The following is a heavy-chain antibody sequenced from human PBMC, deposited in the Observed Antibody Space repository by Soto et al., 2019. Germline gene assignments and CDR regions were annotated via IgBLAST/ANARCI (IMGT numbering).Heavy chain of an antibody. V-gene: IGHV3-74*01. CDR2: LQTDGSHP. D-gene: IGHD2-8*01. Sequence: GGSLRLSCVASGFKFDYYWMHWVRQAPGEGLMWVSRLQTDGSHPDYAASVKGRFTINPDTSNNQFSLHLSSVTPDDTAVYYCVRLIGNSWLDSWGQGTPVTVSS. CDR1: GFKFDYYW. CDR3: VRLIGNSWLDS. J-gene: IGHJ5*01.